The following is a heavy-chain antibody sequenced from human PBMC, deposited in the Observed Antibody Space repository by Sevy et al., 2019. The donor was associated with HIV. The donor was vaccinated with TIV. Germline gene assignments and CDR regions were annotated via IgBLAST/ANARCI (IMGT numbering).Heavy chain of an antibody. CDR3: AKERGGYYYDSSGLFDY. D-gene: IGHD3-22*01. J-gene: IGHJ4*02. V-gene: IGHV3-23*01. Sequence: GGSLRLSCAASGFTFSSYAMSWVRQAPGKGLEWVSAISGSGYLTYYTDSVKGRFTISRDNSKNTLYLQMNSLRAEDTAVNYCAKERGGYYYDSSGLFDYWGQGTLVTVSS. CDR1: GFTFSSYA. CDR2: ISGSGYLT.